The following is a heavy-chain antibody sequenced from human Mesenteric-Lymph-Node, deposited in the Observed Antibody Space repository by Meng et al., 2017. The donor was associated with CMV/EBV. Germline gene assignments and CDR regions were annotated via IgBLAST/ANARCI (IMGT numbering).Heavy chain of an antibody. CDR1: GYTFTNYA. CDR2: SNAGNDNT. D-gene: IGHD3-10*01. V-gene: IGHV1-3*01. J-gene: IGHJ4*02. Sequence: SGYTFTNYAIHWVRQAPGQRLEWMGWSNAGNDNTKYSQRFQGRVTITRDTSATTADMELSSLRSEDTAVYYCARGVLWFGELSPLGYWGQGTLVTVSS. CDR3: ARGVLWFGELSPLGY.